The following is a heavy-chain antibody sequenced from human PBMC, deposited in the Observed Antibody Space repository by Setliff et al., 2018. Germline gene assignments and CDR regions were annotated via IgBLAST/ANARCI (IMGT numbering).Heavy chain of an antibody. V-gene: IGHV1-69*05. CDR3: VREGVDSRSSTDYRYYMDV. CDR2: INPIFGTA. D-gene: IGHD3-22*01. J-gene: IGHJ6*03. Sequence: ASVKVSCKASGGTFSSYGVSWVRQAPEQGLEWMGGINPIFGTANYAQKFQGRLTVTTDESTSTAFMQLSSLRSEDTAVYYCVREGVDSRSSTDYRYYMDVWGKGTTVTVSS. CDR1: GGTFSSYG.